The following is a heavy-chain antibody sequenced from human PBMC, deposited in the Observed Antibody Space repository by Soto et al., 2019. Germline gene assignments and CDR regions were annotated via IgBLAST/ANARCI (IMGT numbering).Heavy chain of an antibody. J-gene: IGHJ4*02. CDR1: GGSISSGGYY. CDR2: IYYSGST. D-gene: IGHD5-18*01. V-gene: IGHV4-31*03. Sequence: QVQLQESGPGLVKPSQTLSLTCTVSGGSISSGGYYWSWIRQHPGKGLEWIGYIYYSGSTYYNPSLKSRVTISVDTSKNQFALKLSSVTAADTAVYYCARGVDTAMVGGDYLDYWGQGTLVTVSS. CDR3: ARGVDTAMVGGDYLDY.